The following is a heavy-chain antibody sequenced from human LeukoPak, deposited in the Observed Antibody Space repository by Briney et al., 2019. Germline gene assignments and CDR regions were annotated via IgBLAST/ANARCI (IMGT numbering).Heavy chain of an antibody. Sequence: GGSLRLSCAASGFTFSSYWMSWVRQAPGKGLEWVSSISSSSSYIYYADSVKGRFTISRDNAKNSLYLQMNSLRAEDTAVYYCARDPISIIVGATEGDYWGQGTLVTVSS. J-gene: IGHJ4*02. CDR2: ISSSSSYI. D-gene: IGHD1-26*01. V-gene: IGHV3-21*01. CDR3: ARDPISIIVGATEGDY. CDR1: GFTFSSYW.